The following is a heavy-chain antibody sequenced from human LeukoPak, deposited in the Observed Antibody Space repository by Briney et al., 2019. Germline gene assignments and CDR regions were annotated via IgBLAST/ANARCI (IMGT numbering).Heavy chain of an antibody. Sequence: GASVKVSCKASGGTFSSYAISWVRQAPGQGLEWMGGIIPIFGTANYAQKFQGRVTITADESTSTAYMELSSLRSEDTAVYYCARNDYSNSGSVYYYYMDVWGKGTTVTVSS. V-gene: IGHV1-69*13. CDR2: IIPIFGTA. CDR1: GGTFSSYA. J-gene: IGHJ6*03. D-gene: IGHD4-11*01. CDR3: ARNDYSNSGSVYYYYMDV.